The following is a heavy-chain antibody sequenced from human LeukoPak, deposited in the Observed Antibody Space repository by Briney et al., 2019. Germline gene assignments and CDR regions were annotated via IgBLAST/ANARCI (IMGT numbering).Heavy chain of an antibody. CDR2: IIPIFGTA. CDR1: GGTFSSYA. CDR3: ARDLRYYYDSSGYYYFDT. V-gene: IGHV1-69*05. Sequence: SVKVSCKASGGTFSSYAISWVRQAPGQGLEWMGRIIPIFGTANYAQKFQGRVTITTDESTSTAYMELSSLRSEDTAVYYCARDLRYYYDSSGYYYFDTWGQGTLVTVSS. J-gene: IGHJ5*02. D-gene: IGHD3-22*01.